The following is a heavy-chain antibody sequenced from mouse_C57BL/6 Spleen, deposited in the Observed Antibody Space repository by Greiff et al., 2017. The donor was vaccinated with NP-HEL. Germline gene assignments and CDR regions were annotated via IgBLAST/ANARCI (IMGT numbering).Heavy chain of an antibody. Sequence: EVKLMESGPELVKPGASVKIPCKASGYTFTDYNMDWVKQSHGKSLEWIGDINPNNGGTIYNQKFKGKATLTVDKSSSTAYMELRSLTSEDTAVYYCARTGRYYYGSSAWFAYWGQGTLVTVSA. V-gene: IGHV1-18*01. CDR1: GYTFTDYN. CDR3: ARTGRYYYGSSAWFAY. D-gene: IGHD1-1*01. CDR2: INPNNGGT. J-gene: IGHJ3*01.